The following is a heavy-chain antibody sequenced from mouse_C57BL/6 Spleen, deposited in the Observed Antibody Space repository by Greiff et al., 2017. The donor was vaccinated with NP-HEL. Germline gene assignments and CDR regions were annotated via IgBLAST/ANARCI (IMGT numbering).Heavy chain of an antibody. CDR1: GFTFSSYA. CDR3: AAEGSSGWFAY. J-gene: IGHJ3*01. CDR2: ISDGGSYT. Sequence: EVQVVESGGGLVKPGGSLKLSCAASGFTFSSYAMSWVRQTPEKRLEWVATISDGGSYTYYPDNVKGRFTISRDNAKNNLYLQMSHRKSEDTAMYYCAAEGSSGWFAYWGQGTLGTVSA. V-gene: IGHV5-4*01. D-gene: IGHD3-1*01.